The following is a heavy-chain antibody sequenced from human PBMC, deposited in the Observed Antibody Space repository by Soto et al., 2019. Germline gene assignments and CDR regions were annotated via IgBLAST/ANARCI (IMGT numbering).Heavy chain of an antibody. CDR1: GLTFSTYE. D-gene: IGHD2-2*01. Sequence: ESGGGVVQPGRSLRLSCAASGLTFSTYEMHWVRQAPGKGREWVAVISYDGSDTYYADSVKGRFTISRDNSKNTLYLQMNSLRADDTAVYYCARDRDCSSTSCYNAFDIWGQGTMVTVSS. V-gene: IGHV3-30*03. CDR3: ARDRDCSSTSCYNAFDI. J-gene: IGHJ3*02. CDR2: ISYDGSDT.